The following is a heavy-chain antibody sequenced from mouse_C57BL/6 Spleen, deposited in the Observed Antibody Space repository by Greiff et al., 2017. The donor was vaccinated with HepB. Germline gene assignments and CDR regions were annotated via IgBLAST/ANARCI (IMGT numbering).Heavy chain of an antibody. CDR3: TGGNGWYFDV. Sequence: DVHLVESGGGLVQPGGSMKLSCVASGFTFSNYWMNWVRQSPEKGLEWVAQIRLKSDNYATHYAESVKGRFTISRDDSKSSVYLQMNNLRAEDTGIYYCTGGNGWYFDVWGTGTTVTVSS. CDR1: GFTFSNYW. J-gene: IGHJ1*03. D-gene: IGHD2-1*01. CDR2: IRLKSDNYAT. V-gene: IGHV6-3*01.